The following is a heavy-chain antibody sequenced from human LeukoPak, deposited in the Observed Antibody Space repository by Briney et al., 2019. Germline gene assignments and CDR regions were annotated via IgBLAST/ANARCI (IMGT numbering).Heavy chain of an antibody. D-gene: IGHD1-7*01. Sequence: ASVKVSCKASGYTFTNYYLHWVRQAPGQGLEWLGIINPSGGSTSYAQNFQGRVTMTRDTSTSTVYMELGGLRSEDTAVYYCARGNSYDWNFRDWFDPWGQGTLVTVSS. V-gene: IGHV1-46*01. J-gene: IGHJ5*02. CDR3: ARGNSYDWNFRDWFDP. CDR1: GYTFTNYY. CDR2: INPSGGST.